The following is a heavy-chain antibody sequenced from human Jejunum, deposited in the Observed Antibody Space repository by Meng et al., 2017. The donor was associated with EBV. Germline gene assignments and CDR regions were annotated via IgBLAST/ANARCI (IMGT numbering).Heavy chain of an antibody. CDR1: GRSFSGYY. D-gene: IGHD5-12*01. CDR2: INHGDRT. Sequence: QVQLEEWGEGLLKPSETSSLTCVVNGRSFSGYYWTWIRQTPGKGLEWIGEINHGDRTNYNPSLKRRVTVSVDTSKNQFSLRLTSVTDADTAVYYCARVAYDEAFAGWIDPWGQGTLVTVSS. V-gene: IGHV4-34*01. J-gene: IGHJ5*02. CDR3: ARVAYDEAFAGWIDP.